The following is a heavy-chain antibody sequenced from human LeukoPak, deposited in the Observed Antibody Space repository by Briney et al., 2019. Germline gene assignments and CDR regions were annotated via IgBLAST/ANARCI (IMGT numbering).Heavy chain of an antibody. CDR2: ISSSGSTI. CDR1: GFTFSSYW. V-gene: IGHV3-48*04. Sequence: GGSLRLSCAASGFTFSSYWMNWVRQAPGKGLEWVSYISSSGSTIYYADSVKGRFTISRDNAKNSLYLQMNSLRAEDTAVYYCARDMGLYYYYYMDVWGKGTTVTISS. CDR3: ARDMGLYYYYYMDV. J-gene: IGHJ6*03.